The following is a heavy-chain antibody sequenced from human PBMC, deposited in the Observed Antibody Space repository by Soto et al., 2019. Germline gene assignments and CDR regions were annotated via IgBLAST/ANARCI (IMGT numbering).Heavy chain of an antibody. D-gene: IGHD5-12*01. CDR1: GGTFSSYA. CDR3: ARDRRDGYNFGY. J-gene: IGHJ4*02. Sequence: ASVKVSCKASGGTFSSYAISWVRQAPGQGLEWMGGIIPIFGTANYAQKFQGRVTITAAKSTSTVYMELSSLRSEDTAVYYCARDRRDGYNFGYWGQGTLVTVSS. V-gene: IGHV1-69*06. CDR2: IIPIFGTA.